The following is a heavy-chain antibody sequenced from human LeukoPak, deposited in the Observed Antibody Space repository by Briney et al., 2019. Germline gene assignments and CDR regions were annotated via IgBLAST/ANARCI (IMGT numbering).Heavy chain of an antibody. Sequence: PSETLSLTFTVSGGSISSTSYYWGWIRQPPGKGLEWIGSIYYSGSTYYNPSLKSRVTISVDTSKNQISLKLRSLTAADTAVYFCARDRLLWFGELDYWGQGTLVIVSS. CDR3: ARDRLLWFGELDY. CDR2: IYYSGST. D-gene: IGHD3-10*01. J-gene: IGHJ4*02. CDR1: GGSISSTSYY. V-gene: IGHV4-39*07.